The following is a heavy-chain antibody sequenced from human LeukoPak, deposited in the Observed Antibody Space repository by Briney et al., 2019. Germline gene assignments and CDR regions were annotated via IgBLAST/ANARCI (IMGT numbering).Heavy chain of an antibody. V-gene: IGHV3-66*01. CDR1: EFTVSSNF. D-gene: IGHD3-10*01. J-gene: IGHJ5*02. CDR2: IYSGGTT. Sequence: GGSLRLSCAASEFTVSSNFMSRVRQAPGKGLEWVSTIYSGGTTYYSDSVKGRFTISRDNSKNTLYLQMNRLRAEDTAVCYCARDRDYYGSGSYEWFDPWGQGTLVTVSS. CDR3: ARDRDYYGSGSYEWFDP.